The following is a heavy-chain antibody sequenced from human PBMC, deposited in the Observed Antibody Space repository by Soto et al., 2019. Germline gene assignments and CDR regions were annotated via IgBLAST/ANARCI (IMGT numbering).Heavy chain of an antibody. V-gene: IGHV1-18*01. D-gene: IGHD1-20*01. CDR2: INAYNGNT. J-gene: IGHJ4*02. CDR3: ARDAAIGMNDY. Sequence: ASVKVSCKASGYTFTSYGISWVRQAPGQGLEWMGWINAYNGNTKYVQKLQGRVTMTTDTSTSTAYMELRSLRSDDTAVYYCARDAAIGMNDYWGQGTLVTVSS. CDR1: GYTFTSYG.